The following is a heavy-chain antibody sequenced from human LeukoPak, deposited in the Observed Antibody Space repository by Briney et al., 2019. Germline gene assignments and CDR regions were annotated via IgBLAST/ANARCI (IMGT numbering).Heavy chain of an antibody. CDR2: IKEDGSQK. D-gene: IGHD4-17*01. CDR1: GFTFSTFSRSW. CDR3: ARLHDYGELRVWFDP. V-gene: IGHV3-7*01. J-gene: IGHJ5*02. Sequence: PGGSLRLSCAAPGFTFSTFSRSWMSWVRQAPGKGLEWVANIKEDGSQKFYVDSVKGRFTISRDNARNSLYLQMNSLRAEDTGVDRCARLHDYGELRVWFDPWGQGTLVTVSS.